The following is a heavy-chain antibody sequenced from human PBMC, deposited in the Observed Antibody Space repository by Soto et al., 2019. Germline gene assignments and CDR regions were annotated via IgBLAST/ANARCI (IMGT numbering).Heavy chain of an antibody. V-gene: IGHV1-69*13. CDR2: IIPIFGTA. CDR1: GGSFRSCA. J-gene: IGHJ5*02. Sequence: SLQVSRKSSGGSFRSCAIICVPQAPGHWLEWMGGIIPIFGTANYAQKFQGRVTITADESTSTAYMELSSLRSEDTAVYYCARENAQGLEISIRGSWLDPWGQGTLVTVSS. CDR3: ARENAQGLEISIRGSWLDP. D-gene: IGHD3-10*01.